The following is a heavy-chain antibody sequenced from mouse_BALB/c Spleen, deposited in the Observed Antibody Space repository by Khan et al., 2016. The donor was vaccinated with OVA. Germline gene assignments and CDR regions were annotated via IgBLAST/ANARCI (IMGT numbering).Heavy chain of an antibody. D-gene: IGHD1-1*01. Sequence: QVQLQQSGPELVKPGASVRISCKASGSTFTNFYIHWVKQRPGQGLEWIGWIYPGNVNTKYNDNFKGKATLTADKSSSTAYMLLSSLTSEDSAVYLCARGDYYGTYAMDYWGQGTSVIVSS. CDR1: GSTFTNFY. J-gene: IGHJ4*01. CDR3: ARGDYYGTYAMDY. V-gene: IGHV1S56*01. CDR2: IYPGNVNT.